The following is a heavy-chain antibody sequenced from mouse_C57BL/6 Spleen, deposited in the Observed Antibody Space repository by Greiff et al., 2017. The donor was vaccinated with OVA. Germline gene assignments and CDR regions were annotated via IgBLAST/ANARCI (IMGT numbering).Heavy chain of an antibody. J-gene: IGHJ2*01. CDR2: IYPGDGDT. Sequence: QVQLKQSGPELVQPGASVKISCKASGYASSRSWMNWVKQRPGKGLEWIGRIYPGDGDTNYNGKFKGKATLTADKSSSTAYMQLSSLTSEDSAVYFCAREPGVFDYWGQGTTLTVSS. CDR1: GYASSRSW. V-gene: IGHV1-82*01. CDR3: AREPGVFDY.